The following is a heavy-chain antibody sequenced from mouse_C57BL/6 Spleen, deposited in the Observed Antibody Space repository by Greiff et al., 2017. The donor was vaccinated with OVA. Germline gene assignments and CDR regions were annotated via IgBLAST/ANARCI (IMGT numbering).Heavy chain of an antibody. CDR3: ASPDLLWLRRYYFDY. J-gene: IGHJ2*01. V-gene: IGHV1-4*01. D-gene: IGHD2-2*01. CDR1: GYTFTSYT. CDR2: INPSSGYT. Sequence: VQLVESGAELARPGASVKMSCKASGYTFTSYTMHWVKQRPGQGLEWIGYINPSSGYTKYNQKFKDKATLTADKSSSTAYMQLSSLTSEDSAVYYCASPDLLWLRRYYFDYWGQGTTLTVSS.